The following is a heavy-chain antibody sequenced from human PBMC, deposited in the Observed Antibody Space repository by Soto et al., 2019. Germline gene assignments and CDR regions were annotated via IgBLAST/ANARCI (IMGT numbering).Heavy chain of an antibody. D-gene: IGHD2-2*01. J-gene: IGHJ3*02. Sequence: PGGSLRLSCAASGFTFSSYAIRWVRQATGKGMEWVSAISGSGGSTYYADSVKGRFTISRDNSKNTLYLQMNSLRAEDTAVYYCAKDRYCSSTSCPEGAFDNWGQGTMVTVS. CDR3: AKDRYCSSTSCPEGAFDN. CDR1: GFTFSSYA. CDR2: ISGSGGST. V-gene: IGHV3-23*01.